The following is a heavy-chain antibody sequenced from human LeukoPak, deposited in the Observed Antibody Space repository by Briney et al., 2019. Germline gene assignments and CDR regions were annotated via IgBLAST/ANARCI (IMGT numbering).Heavy chain of an antibody. D-gene: IGHD4/OR15-4a*01. CDR1: GYTFTDYY. V-gene: IGHV1-2*02. J-gene: IGHJ5*02. Sequence: GASVKVSCKASGYTFTDYYMHWVQQAPGQGLEWMGWINPNSGDTNYAQNFQGRVTMTRDTSISTAYMELSRLRSDDTAVYYCARDDYASTSFDPWGQGTLVTVSS. CDR2: INPNSGDT. CDR3: ARDDYASTSFDP.